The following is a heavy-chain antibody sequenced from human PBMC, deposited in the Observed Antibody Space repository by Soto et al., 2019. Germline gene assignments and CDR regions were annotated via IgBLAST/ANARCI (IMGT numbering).Heavy chain of an antibody. Sequence: QFQLVQSGAEVKKPGASVKVSCKASDKTFLSYGISWVRQGPGQGLEWMGWISPYNGNTNYAQKLQGRVTMTTDTSTSTAYMELRSLRSDDTAVYYCATQIDTVMVFRDWGQGTLVTVAS. CDR2: ISPYNGNT. J-gene: IGHJ4*02. CDR1: DKTFLSYG. D-gene: IGHD5-18*01. CDR3: ATQIDTVMVFRD. V-gene: IGHV1-18*01.